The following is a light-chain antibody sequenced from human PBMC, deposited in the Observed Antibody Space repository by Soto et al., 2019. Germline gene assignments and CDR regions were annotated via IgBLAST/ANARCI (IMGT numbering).Light chain of an antibody. Sequence: DIQMTQSPSSLSSSVGDTISITCRSFQTLRKSLNWYQQRPGKAPKLLIFGASSLHNGVPPRFSGLGSATHFTINITTPHPEDAATYYCQQSFSVRYTFGKGTRVDSK. V-gene: IGKV1-39*01. CDR1: QTLRKS. CDR2: GAS. CDR3: QQSFSVRYT. J-gene: IGKJ2*01.